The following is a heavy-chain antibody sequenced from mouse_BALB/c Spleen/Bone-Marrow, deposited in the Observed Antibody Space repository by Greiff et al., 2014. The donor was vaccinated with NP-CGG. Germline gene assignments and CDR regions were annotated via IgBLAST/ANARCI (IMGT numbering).Heavy chain of an antibody. D-gene: IGHD1-1*02. CDR2: IYPGSGST. J-gene: IGHJ2*01. V-gene: IGHV1-77*01. CDR3: VTDPYYGRQYYFDY. CDR1: GYTFTDYV. Sequence: VQLQQSGPELVKPGASVKMSCKASGYTFTDYVISWVKQRTGQGLEWIGEIYPGSGSTYYNEKFKGKATLTADKSSNTVYMQLISLTSEDPAVFFCVTDPYYGRQYYFDYWGQGTTLTVSS.